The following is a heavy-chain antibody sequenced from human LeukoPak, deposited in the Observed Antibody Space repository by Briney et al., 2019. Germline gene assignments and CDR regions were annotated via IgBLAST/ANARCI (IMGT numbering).Heavy chain of an antibody. Sequence: GGCLRLSCAASGFTFSNYGMHWVRQAPGKGLEWVAFIRYDGSNKYYADSVRGRFTTSRDNSKNTLYLQMNSLRAEDTAVYYCAKDPGGSYSHFDYWGQGTLVIVSS. J-gene: IGHJ4*02. D-gene: IGHD1-26*01. CDR1: GFTFSNYG. CDR3: AKDPGGSYSHFDY. CDR2: IRYDGSNK. V-gene: IGHV3-30*02.